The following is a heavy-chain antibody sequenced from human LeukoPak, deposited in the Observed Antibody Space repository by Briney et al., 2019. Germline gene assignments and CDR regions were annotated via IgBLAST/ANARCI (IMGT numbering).Heavy chain of an antibody. V-gene: IGHV3-13*01. CDR2: VSSGFHA. CDR1: GFTLGSHD. D-gene: IGHD5-18*01. J-gene: IGHJ4*02. Sequence: PGGSLRLSCTASGFTLGSHDMHWVRQIPGQGLEWVAAVSSGFHAFFADSVQGRFTVSREDARNSLYLQMNSLRAGDTAVYYCVREARGYHYTYFDYWGQGTLVPSPQ. CDR3: VREARGYHYTYFDY.